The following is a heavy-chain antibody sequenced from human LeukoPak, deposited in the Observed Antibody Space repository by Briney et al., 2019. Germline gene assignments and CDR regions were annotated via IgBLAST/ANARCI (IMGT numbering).Heavy chain of an antibody. CDR2: ICYGGSHT. Sequence: GGSLRLSCAVSGFTFSTCAMSWVRQAPGKGVEWGAGICYGGSHTYYADSVRGGFTISRDNSKNRMSLQMNRLRAEDTAVYYCAKEKNSGGWPLDYWGQGALVTVSS. CDR1: GFTFSTCA. V-gene: IGHV3-23*01. CDR3: AKEKNSGGWPLDY. J-gene: IGHJ4*02. D-gene: IGHD2-15*01.